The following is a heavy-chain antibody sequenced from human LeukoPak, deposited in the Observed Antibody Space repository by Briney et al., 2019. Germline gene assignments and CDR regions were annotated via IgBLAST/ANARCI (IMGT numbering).Heavy chain of an antibody. V-gene: IGHV1-18*04. CDR2: ISAYNGNT. Sequence: ASVKVSCKASGYTFTSYGISWVRQAPGQGVEWMGWISAYNGNTNYAQKLQGRVTMTTDTSTSTAYMELRSLRSDDTAVYYCARNPRGVVPATREFDPWGQGTLVTVSS. D-gene: IGHD2-2*01. CDR3: ARNPRGVVPATREFDP. J-gene: IGHJ5*02. CDR1: GYTFTSYG.